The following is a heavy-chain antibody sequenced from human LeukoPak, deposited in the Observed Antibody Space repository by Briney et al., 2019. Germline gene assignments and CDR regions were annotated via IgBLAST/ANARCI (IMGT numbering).Heavy chain of an antibody. Sequence: PGGSLRLSCAASGFTFSSYAMSWVRQAPGKGLEWVSAISGSGGSTFYADSVKGRFTISRDNSKNTLYLQMNSLRAEDTAVYYCAKTSFRLLYYFDYWGQGTLVTVSS. D-gene: IGHD2-2*01. CDR3: AKTSFRLLYYFDY. CDR2: ISGSGGST. CDR1: GFTFSSYA. J-gene: IGHJ4*02. V-gene: IGHV3-23*01.